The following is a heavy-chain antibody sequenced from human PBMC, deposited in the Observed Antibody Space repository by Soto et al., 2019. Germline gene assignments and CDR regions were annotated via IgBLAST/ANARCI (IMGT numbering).Heavy chain of an antibody. CDR2: MSWDGSDE. CDR3: AKEGCSGGICYGFDY. J-gene: IGHJ4*02. Sequence: QVQLVESGGGMVQPGRSLRLSCAASGFTFSSYGMHWVRQAPGKGLEWVAVMSWDGSDEFYEETVKGRFTVSRDNSRKTLYLQMTSLRPEDTAVSYCAKEGCSGGICYGFDYWGQGTLVTVSS. CDR1: GFTFSSYG. D-gene: IGHD2-15*01. V-gene: IGHV3-30*18.